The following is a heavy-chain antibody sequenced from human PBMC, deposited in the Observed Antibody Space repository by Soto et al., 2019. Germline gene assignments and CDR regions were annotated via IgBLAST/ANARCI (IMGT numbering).Heavy chain of an antibody. V-gene: IGHV4-59*08. J-gene: IGHJ4*02. D-gene: IGHD4-17*01. CDR3: ARGYGDYVLDY. CDR1: GGSISSYY. Sequence: QVQLQESGPGLVKPSETLSLTCTVSGGSISSYYWSWIRQPPGKGLEWIGYIYYSGSTNYNPSLNCRVTISVDTSTNQCSPKLTSVTAPDTAVDYWARGYGDYVLDYWGQGTLVTVSS. CDR2: IYYSGST.